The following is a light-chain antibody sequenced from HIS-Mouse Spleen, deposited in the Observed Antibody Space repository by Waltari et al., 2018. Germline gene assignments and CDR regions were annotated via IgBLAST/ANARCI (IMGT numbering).Light chain of an antibody. CDR3: QQYYSYPIT. V-gene: IGKV1-8*01. Sequence: AIRMTESPSSFSASTGDSVTITCRASQGISSYLAWYQQKPGKAPKLLIYAASTLQSGVPSRFSGSGSGTDFTLTISCLQSEYFATYYCQQYYSYPITFGQGTRLEIK. CDR1: QGISSY. J-gene: IGKJ5*01. CDR2: AAS.